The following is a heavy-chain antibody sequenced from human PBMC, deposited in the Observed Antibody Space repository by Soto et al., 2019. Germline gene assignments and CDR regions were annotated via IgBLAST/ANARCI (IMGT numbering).Heavy chain of an antibody. CDR1: GGFVSSATYY. Sequence: ETLSLTCTVSGGFVSSATYYWNWLRQPPGKGLEWIGSVYYSGTPNYNPSLKSRVTISMDTSYNRLSLKLRSVTAADTAVYYCARDLYLRTGPWGMDVSGPGTTVTVSS. V-gene: IGHV4-61*01. CDR3: ARDLYLRTGPWGMDV. D-gene: IGHD3-9*01. J-gene: IGHJ6*02. CDR2: VYYSGTP.